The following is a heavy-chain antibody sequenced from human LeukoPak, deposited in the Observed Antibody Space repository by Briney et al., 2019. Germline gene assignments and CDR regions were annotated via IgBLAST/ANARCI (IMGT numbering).Heavy chain of an antibody. Sequence: SETLSLACTVSGGSISSSSYYWGWIRQPPGKGLEWIGSIYYSGSTYYNPSLKSRVTISVDTSKNQFSLKLSSVTAADTAVYYCARARYDFWSGSAWFDPWGQGTLVTVSS. D-gene: IGHD3-3*01. CDR2: IYYSGST. V-gene: IGHV4-39*07. CDR3: ARARYDFWSGSAWFDP. J-gene: IGHJ5*02. CDR1: GGSISSSSYY.